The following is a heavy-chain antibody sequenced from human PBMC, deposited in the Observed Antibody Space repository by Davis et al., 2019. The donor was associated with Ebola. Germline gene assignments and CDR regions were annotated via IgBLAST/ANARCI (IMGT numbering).Heavy chain of an antibody. D-gene: IGHD5-18*01. V-gene: IGHV3-72*01. CDR3: GGTSGDTAFRAFEI. Sequence: PGGSLRLSCAASGLTFSAHYMAWVRQAPGKGLEWVARTRNKANSYTTEYAASVKGRFTILRDDSQNSLYLVMNSLKTEDTAVYYCGGTSGDTAFRAFEIWGQGTMVTVSS. CDR2: TRNKANSYTT. J-gene: IGHJ3*02. CDR1: GLTFSAHY.